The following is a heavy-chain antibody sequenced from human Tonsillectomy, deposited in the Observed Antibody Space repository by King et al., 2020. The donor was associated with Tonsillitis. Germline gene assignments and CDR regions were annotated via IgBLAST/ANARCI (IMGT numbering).Heavy chain of an antibody. D-gene: IGHD6-19*01. CDR3: ARHGPYSSGWHWYFGL. CDR2: VYYSGTT. V-gene: IGHV4-39*07. J-gene: IGHJ2*01. CDR1: GGSISSSIYF. Sequence: QLQESGPGLVKPSETLSLTCTVSGGSISSSIYFWGWIRQPPGKGLEWIGSVYYSGTTYYNPSLKSRVTISVDTSKNQFSLKLSSVTAADTAVYYCARHGPYSSGWHWYFGLWGRGTLVTVSS.